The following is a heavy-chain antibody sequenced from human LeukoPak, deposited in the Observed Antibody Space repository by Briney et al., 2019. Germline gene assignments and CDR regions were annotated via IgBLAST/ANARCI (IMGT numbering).Heavy chain of an antibody. V-gene: IGHV3-23*01. CDR3: AKDLKVGSIFPGTFDI. CDR1: GFTFSSYG. J-gene: IGHJ3*02. CDR2: IRTNGGSP. Sequence: PGGSLRLSCAASGFTFSSYGMHWVRQAPGKGLEWVSAIRTNGGSPYYAASVKGRFTISRDDSKSTLYLQMNSLRVEDTALYYCAKDLKVGSIFPGTFDIWGQGAMVTVSS. D-gene: IGHD1-26*01.